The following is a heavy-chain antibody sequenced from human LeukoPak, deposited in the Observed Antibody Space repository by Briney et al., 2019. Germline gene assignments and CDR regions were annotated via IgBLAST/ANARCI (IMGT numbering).Heavy chain of an antibody. CDR1: GYTFTSYY. CDR3: ARATLDAAMVYWSFDL. V-gene: IGHV1-46*01. Sequence: ASVKVSCKASGYTFTSYYMHWVRQAPGQGLEWMGVIHPSGGSTSYAHKFQGRVTMTTDTSTSTVYVDLSSLSSNDTAVYYCARATLDAAMVYWSFDLWGRGTLVPVSS. CDR2: IHPSGGST. D-gene: IGHD5-18*01. J-gene: IGHJ2*01.